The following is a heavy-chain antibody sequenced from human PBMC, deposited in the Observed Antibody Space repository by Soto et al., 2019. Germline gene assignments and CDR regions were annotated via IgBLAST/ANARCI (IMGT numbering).Heavy chain of an antibody. CDR3: VRLDCTSTKCYSGGTRWIDP. J-gene: IGHJ5*02. CDR2: IYYSGTT. V-gene: IGHV4-39*01. Sequence: QLQLQESGPGLVEPSATLSLTCSVSGASISTSRYSWGWIRQPPGKGLEWIGHIYYSGTTYNNPSLQNRVTISADTPKNQFSLNLRSVTAADTAVYYCVRLDCTSTKCYSGGTRWIDPWGQGTLVTVSS. D-gene: IGHD2-2*01. CDR1: GASISTSRYS.